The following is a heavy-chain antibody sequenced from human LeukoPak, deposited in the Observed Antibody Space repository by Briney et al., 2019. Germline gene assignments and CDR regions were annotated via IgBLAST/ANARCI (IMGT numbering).Heavy chain of an antibody. D-gene: IGHD3-22*01. V-gene: IGHV3-7*01. J-gene: IGHJ4*02. CDR1: GFTFSSYW. CDR2: IKQDGSEK. CDR3: ARDPVLMYGNRSSGYYWSYYFDY. Sequence: PGGSLRLSCAASGFTFSSYWMSWVRQAPGKGLEWVANIKQDGSEKYYVDSVKGRFTISRDNAKNSLYLQMNSLRAEDTAVYYCARDPVLMYGNRSSGYYWSYYFDYWGQGTLVTVSS.